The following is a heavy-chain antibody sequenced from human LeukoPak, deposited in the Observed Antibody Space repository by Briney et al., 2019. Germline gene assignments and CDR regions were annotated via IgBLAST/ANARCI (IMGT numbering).Heavy chain of an antibody. V-gene: IGHV1-8*02. J-gene: IGHJ6*03. CDR3: ARGQTAATWGSYYYYYMDV. CDR2: VNPNSGNT. D-gene: IGHD6-25*01. CDR1: GYTFTSYY. Sequence: ASVKVSCKASGYTFTSYYMHWVRQAPGQGLEWMGWVNPNSGNTGYAQKFQGRVSMTRNTSISTIYMELSSLRSEDTAVYYCARGQTAATWGSYYYYYMDVWGKGTTVTVSS.